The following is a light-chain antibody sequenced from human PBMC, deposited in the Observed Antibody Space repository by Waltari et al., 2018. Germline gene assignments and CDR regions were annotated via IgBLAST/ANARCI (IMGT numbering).Light chain of an antibody. J-gene: IGLJ2*01. CDR3: YSTDGSGNHRV. CDR2: EDK. CDR1: ALSKKY. V-gene: IGLV3-10*01. Sequence: SYELTQPPSVSVSPGQTARITCSGDALSKKYAYWYQQKSGQAPVLVIYEDKKRPAGIPERFSGSSSGTMATLTITGAQVEEEADYYCYSTDGSGNHRVFGGGTKVTVL.